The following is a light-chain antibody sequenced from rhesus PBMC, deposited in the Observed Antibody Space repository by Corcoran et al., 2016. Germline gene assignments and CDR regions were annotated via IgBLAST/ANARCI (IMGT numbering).Light chain of an antibody. Sequence: DIQMTQSPSSLSASVGDTVTITCRASQSIRFWLDWFQQKPGKAPKLLIYESSSLPSGVPSRFSGSGSVTDFTLTITRLQPEDFAVYYCLQDNSDPRKFGKGTKVEIK. J-gene: IGKJ1*01. CDR3: LQDNSDPRK. CDR2: ESS. V-gene: IGKV1-22*01. CDR1: QSIRFW.